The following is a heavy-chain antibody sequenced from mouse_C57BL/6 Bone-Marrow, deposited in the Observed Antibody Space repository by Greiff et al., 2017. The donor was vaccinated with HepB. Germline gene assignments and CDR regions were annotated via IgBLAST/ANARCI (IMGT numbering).Heavy chain of an antibody. V-gene: IGHV1-75*01. D-gene: IGHD2-4*01. CDR1: GYTFTDYY. Sequence: VQLQESGPELVKPGASVKISCKASGYTFTDYYINWVKQRPGQGLEWIGWIFPGSGSTYYNEKFKGKATLTVDKSSSTAYMLLSSLTSEDSAVYFCASPYDYDGDFDYWGQGTTLTVSS. CDR2: IFPGSGST. CDR3: ASPYDYDGDFDY. J-gene: IGHJ2*01.